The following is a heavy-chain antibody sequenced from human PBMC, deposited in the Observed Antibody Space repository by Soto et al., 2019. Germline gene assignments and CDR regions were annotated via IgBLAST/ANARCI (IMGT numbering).Heavy chain of an antibody. V-gene: IGHV4-59*08. D-gene: IGHD2-2*01. CDR1: GGSISSYY. J-gene: IGHJ4*02. CDR2: IYYSGST. CDR3: ARLGPPNRGYCSSTSCLYFDY. Sequence: QVQLQESGPGLVKPSETLSLTCTVSGGSISSYYWSWIRQPPGKGLEWIGYIYYSGSTNYNPSLKSRVTITAATPKNQSSLKLSSVTAADTAVYYCARLGPPNRGYCSSTSCLYFDYWGQGTLVTVSS.